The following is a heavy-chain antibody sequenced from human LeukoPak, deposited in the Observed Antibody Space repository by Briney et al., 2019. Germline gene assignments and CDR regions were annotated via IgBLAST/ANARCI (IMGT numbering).Heavy chain of an antibody. J-gene: IGHJ4*02. D-gene: IGHD5-24*01. V-gene: IGHV4-59*12. Sequence: SETLSLTCTVSGGSISSYYWSWIRQPPGKGLEWIGYIYYSGSTNYNPSLKSRVTISVDTSKNQFSLKLSSVTAADTAVYYCARYGEMATIQVYWGQGTLVTVSS. CDR2: IYYSGST. CDR1: GGSISSYY. CDR3: ARYGEMATIQVY.